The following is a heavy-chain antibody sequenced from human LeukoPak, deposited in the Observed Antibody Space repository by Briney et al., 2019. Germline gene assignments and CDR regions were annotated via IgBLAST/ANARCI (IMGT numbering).Heavy chain of an antibody. CDR2: ISGSGGST. Sequence: GGSLRLYCSTSGFTFNSYWMHWVRQAPGKGLGWVSAISGSGGSTYYADSVKGRFTISRDNSKNTLYLQMNSLRAEDTALYYCARGSVGYYDSSGYLAYWGQGTLVTVSS. J-gene: IGHJ4*02. D-gene: IGHD3-22*01. CDR3: ARGSVGYYDSSGYLAY. CDR1: GFTFNSYW. V-gene: IGHV3-23*01.